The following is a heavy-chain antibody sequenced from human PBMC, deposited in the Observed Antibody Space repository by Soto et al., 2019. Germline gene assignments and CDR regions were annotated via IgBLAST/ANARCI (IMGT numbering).Heavy chain of an antibody. CDR3: ASPTLGAFDI. CDR1: DGSISKRNYY. J-gene: IGHJ3*02. Sequence: QLQLQESGPGLVKPSETLSLTCTVSDGSISKRNYYWGWIRQPPGKGLEWIGSIYYSGSTSYNSSLKSRVTISVDTSKNQFSMRLSSVTAADKAVYYCASPTLGAFDIWGQGTKVTVSS. CDR2: IYYSGST. D-gene: IGHD3-16*01. V-gene: IGHV4-39*01.